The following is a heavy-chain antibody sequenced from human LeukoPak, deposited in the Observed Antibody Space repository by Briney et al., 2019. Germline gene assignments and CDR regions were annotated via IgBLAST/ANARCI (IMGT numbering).Heavy chain of an antibody. J-gene: IGHJ4*02. D-gene: IGHD3-22*01. Sequence: ASVKVSCKASGYTFTSYGISWVRQAPGQGLEWMGWISAYNGNTNYALKLQGRVTMTTDTSTSTAYMELRSLRSDDTAVYYCARASPYYDSSGYYYPGYWGQGTLVTVSS. CDR1: GYTFTSYG. V-gene: IGHV1-18*01. CDR2: ISAYNGNT. CDR3: ARASPYYDSSGYYYPGY.